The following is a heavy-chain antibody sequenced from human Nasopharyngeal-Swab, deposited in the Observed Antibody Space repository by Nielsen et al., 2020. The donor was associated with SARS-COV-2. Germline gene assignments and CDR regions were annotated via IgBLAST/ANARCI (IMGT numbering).Heavy chain of an antibody. J-gene: IGHJ2*01. CDR3: AREIYGYRYGSFYYFDL. CDR1: GFSVSSNY. V-gene: IGHV3-53*01. Sequence: GESLKISCVVPGFSVSSNYMSWVRQAPGKGLEWVSVIYSGGTTYYADSVKGRFTISGDNSKNTLYLQMNGLRGEDTAVYYCAREIYGYRYGSFYYFDLWGRGTLVTVSS. CDR2: IYSGGTT. D-gene: IGHD5-18*01.